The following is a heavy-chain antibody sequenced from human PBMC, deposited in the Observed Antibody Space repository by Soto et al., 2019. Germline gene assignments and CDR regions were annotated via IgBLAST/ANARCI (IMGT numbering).Heavy chain of an antibody. CDR1: GGTFSSYA. CDR3: ARGYYDRDYFDY. J-gene: IGHJ4*02. V-gene: IGHV1-69*01. D-gene: IGHD3-22*01. Sequence: GXSVKVSWNASGGTFSSYAISWVRQAPGQGLEWMGGIIPIFGTANYAQKFQGRVTITADESTSTAYMELSSLRSKDTAVYYCARGYYDRDYFDYWGQGTLVTVSS. CDR2: IIPIFGTA.